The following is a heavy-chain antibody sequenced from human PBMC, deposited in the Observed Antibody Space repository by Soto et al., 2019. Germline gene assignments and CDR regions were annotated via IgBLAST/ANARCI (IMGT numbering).Heavy chain of an antibody. CDR1: GFTFSDYA. D-gene: IGHD4-4*01. V-gene: IGHV3-23*01. CDR3: AKLLRPGLQFFDY. Sequence: EVQLLESGGGLVQPGGSLRLSCAASGFTFSDYAMSWVRQAPGKGLDWVSAISSSGDHTFYAAAVKGRFTITRDNSKTTLYLQVNSLRAEDTAVYYCAKLLRPGLQFFDYWGQGTLVTVS. CDR2: ISSSGDHT. J-gene: IGHJ4*02.